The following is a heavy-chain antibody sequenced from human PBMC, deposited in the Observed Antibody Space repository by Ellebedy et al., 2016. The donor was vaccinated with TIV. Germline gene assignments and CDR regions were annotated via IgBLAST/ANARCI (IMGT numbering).Heavy chain of an antibody. D-gene: IGHD3-10*01. J-gene: IGHJ3*02. CDR3: ARDLSVGWEVRDTNGYDI. CDR1: GYTFTNYG. CDR2: ISGYNGNT. V-gene: IGHV1-18*04. Sequence: AASVKVSCKASGYTFTNYGISWVRQAPGQGLEWMGWISGYNGNTYSSQKLQGRVTMTTDTSTSTAYMELRSLRSDDTAVYYWARDLSVGWEVRDTNGYDIWGQGTMVTVSS.